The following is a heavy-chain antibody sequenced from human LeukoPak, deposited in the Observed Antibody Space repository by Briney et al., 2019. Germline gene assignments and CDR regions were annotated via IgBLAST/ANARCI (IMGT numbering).Heavy chain of an antibody. CDR2: IKYDDTVK. D-gene: IGHD2-15*01. CDR1: GFNFGTYW. V-gene: IGHV3-7*01. CDR3: ARDPDSSAFDY. Sequence: GGSLRLSCTAAGFNFGTYWMSWVRQSPEKGLEFVANIKYDDTVKNYVDSVKGGFTISRDNPSNSVYLQMDSLRPEDTALYYCARDPDSSAFDYWGQGAQVTVSS. J-gene: IGHJ4*02.